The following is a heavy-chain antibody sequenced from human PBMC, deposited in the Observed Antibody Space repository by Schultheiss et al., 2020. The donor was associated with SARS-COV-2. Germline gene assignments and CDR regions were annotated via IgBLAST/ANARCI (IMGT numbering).Heavy chain of an antibody. V-gene: IGHV1-69*13. CDR1: GGTFSSYA. CDR2: IIPMFGTA. CDR3: AKDRGTSLLWFGEDAFDI. Sequence: SVKVSCKASGGTFSSYAISWVRQAPGQGLEWMGGIIPMFGTANYAQKFQGRVTITADESTSTAYMELSSLRSEDTAVYYCAKDRGTSLLWFGEDAFDIWGQGTMVTVSS. D-gene: IGHD3-10*01. J-gene: IGHJ3*02.